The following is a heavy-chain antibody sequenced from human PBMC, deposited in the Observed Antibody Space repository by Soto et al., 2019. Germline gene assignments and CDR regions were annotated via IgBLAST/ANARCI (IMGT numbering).Heavy chain of an antibody. CDR1: GFPFISYA. V-gene: IGHV3-23*01. CDR3: AKLPRPTLWFGELFPSYYFDY. Sequence: GGSLELSCAASGFPFISYAMSWISQAPGKGLELVSAISGSGGSTYYADSVKGRFTISRDNSKNTLYLQMNSLRAEDTAVYYCAKLPRPTLWFGELFPSYYFDYWGQGTLVTASS. J-gene: IGHJ4*02. D-gene: IGHD3-10*01. CDR2: ISGSGGST.